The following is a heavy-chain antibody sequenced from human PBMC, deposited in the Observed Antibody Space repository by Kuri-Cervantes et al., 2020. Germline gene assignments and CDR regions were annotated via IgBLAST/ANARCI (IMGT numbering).Heavy chain of an antibody. V-gene: IGHV1-8*02. Sequence: ASVKVSCKASGYTFTSYDINWVRQATGQGLEWMGWMNPNSGNTGYAQKFQGRVTMTRNTSISTAYMELSSLRSEDTAVYYCARGPSFSDSYYYYYMDVWGKGTAVTVSS. CDR3: ARGPSFSDSYYYYYMDV. J-gene: IGHJ6*03. CDR2: MNPNSGNT. CDR1: GYTFTSYD. D-gene: IGHD4-11*01.